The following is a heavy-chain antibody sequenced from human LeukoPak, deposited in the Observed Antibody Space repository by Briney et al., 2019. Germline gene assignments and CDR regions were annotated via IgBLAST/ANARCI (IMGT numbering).Heavy chain of an antibody. J-gene: IGHJ6*02. CDR1: GGTFSSYA. V-gene: IGHV1-69*13. CDR2: IIPIFGTA. D-gene: IGHD5-18*01. CDR3: AVYVGGYSYENLYYYCGMDV. Sequence: ASVKVSCKASGGTFSSYAISWVRQAPGQGLEWMGGIIPIFGTANYAQKFQGRVTITADESTSTAYMELSSLRSEDTAVYYCAVYVGGYSYENLYYYCGMDVWGQGTTVTVSS.